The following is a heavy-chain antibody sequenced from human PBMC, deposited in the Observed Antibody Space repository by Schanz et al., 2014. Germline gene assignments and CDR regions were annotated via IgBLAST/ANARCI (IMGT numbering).Heavy chain of an antibody. Sequence: VQLVESGGGVVQPGRSLRLSCAASGFTFSSYAMSWVRQAPGKGLEWISAISGSGVSTHYADSVKGRFTISRDNSKSTLYLQMNTLRAEDTAVYYCAREDCSATSCYFRYWGQGTLVTVSS. CDR3: AREDCSATSCYFRY. D-gene: IGHD2-21*01. V-gene: IGHV3-23*04. CDR2: ISGSGVST. CDR1: GFTFSSYA. J-gene: IGHJ4*02.